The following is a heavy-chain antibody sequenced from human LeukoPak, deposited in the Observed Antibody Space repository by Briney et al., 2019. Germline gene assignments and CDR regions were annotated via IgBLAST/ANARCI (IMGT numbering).Heavy chain of an antibody. CDR1: GFTFSSYA. CDR2: ISGSGGST. V-gene: IGHV3-23*01. D-gene: IGHD3-10*01. CDR3: ARDAYEASGSYFPYYFDC. J-gene: IGHJ4*02. Sequence: GGSLRLSCAASGFTFSSYAMSWVRQAPGKGLEWVSAISGSGGSTYYADSVKGRFTISRDNSKNSLYLQMNSLRAEDTAVYYCARDAYEASGSYFPYYFDCWGQGTLVTVSS.